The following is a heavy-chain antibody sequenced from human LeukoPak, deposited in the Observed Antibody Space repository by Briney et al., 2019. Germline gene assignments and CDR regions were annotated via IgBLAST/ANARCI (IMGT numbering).Heavy chain of an antibody. CDR3: ARAGGSYYAEGFDY. J-gene: IGHJ4*02. D-gene: IGHD1-26*01. Sequence: GGSLRLSCAASGFTFSSYWMSSVRQAPGRGLEWVANIKQDGSEKYYVDSVKGRFTISRDNAKNSLYLQMNSLRAEDTAVYYCARAGGSYYAEGFDYWGQGTLVTVSS. V-gene: IGHV3-7*01. CDR1: GFTFSSYW. CDR2: IKQDGSEK.